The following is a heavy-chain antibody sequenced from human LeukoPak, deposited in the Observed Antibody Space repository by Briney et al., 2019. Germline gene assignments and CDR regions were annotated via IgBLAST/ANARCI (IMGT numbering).Heavy chain of an antibody. D-gene: IGHD1-26*01. V-gene: IGHV3-30*04. CDR3: ARRYSGSYFVDY. CDR1: GFTFSSYA. Sequence: GGSLRLSCAASGFTFSSYAMRWVRQAPGKGLEWVAVISYDGSNKYYADSVKGRFTISRDNSKNTLYLQMNSLRAEDTAVYYCARRYSGSYFVDYWGQGTLVTVSS. CDR2: ISYDGSNK. J-gene: IGHJ4*02.